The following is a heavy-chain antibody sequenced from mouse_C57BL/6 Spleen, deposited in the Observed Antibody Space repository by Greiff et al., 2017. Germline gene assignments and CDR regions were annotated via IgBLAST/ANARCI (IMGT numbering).Heavy chain of an antibody. CDR3: TRLITTVVADY. J-gene: IGHJ2*01. CDR1: GYTFTDYE. Sequence: VQLQQSGAALVRPGASVTLSCKASGYTFTDYEMHWVKQTPVPGLEWIGAIDPETGGPAYNQKFKGKAILTADKSSSTAYMELRSLTSEDSAVYYCTRLITTVVADYWGQGTTLTVSS. D-gene: IGHD1-1*01. V-gene: IGHV1-15*01. CDR2: IDPETGGP.